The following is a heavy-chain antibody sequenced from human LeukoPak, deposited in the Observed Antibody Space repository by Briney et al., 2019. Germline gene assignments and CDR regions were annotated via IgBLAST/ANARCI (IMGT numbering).Heavy chain of an antibody. CDR1: GFTVSSNY. D-gene: IGHD3-22*01. V-gene: IGHV3-53*01. CDR3: ARDLRDDSSGYYYYYYGMDV. J-gene: IGHJ6*02. CDR2: IYSGGST. Sequence: AGGSLRLCCAASGFTVSSNYMSWVRQAPGKGLEWVSVIYSGGSTYYADSVKGRFTISRDNSKNTLYLQMNSLRAEDTAVYYCARDLRDDSSGYYYYYYGMDVWGQGTTVTVSS.